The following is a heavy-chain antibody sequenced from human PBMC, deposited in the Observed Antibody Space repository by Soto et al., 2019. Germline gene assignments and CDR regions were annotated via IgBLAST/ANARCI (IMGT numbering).Heavy chain of an antibody. CDR2: LYYSGNT. CDR3: ARVGGVAARTFDY. Sequence: SDTLSLPCTVSGGSISPFYWRWVRQPPGKGLEWIGYLYYSGNTNYNPSLKSRVTISVDASKNQVSLRLTSVTAADTAVYYCARVGGVAARTFDYWGQGTVVTVSS. V-gene: IGHV4-59*01. J-gene: IGHJ4*02. CDR1: GGSISPFY. D-gene: IGHD2-15*01.